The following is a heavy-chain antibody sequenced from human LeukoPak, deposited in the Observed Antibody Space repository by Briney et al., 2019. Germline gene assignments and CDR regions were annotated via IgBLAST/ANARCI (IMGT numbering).Heavy chain of an antibody. J-gene: IGHJ4*02. CDR1: GFTFTNYA. CDR3: AKGYADYGMTVFDY. Sequence: GGSLRLSCAASGFTFTNYALSWVRQAPGKGLQWVSVISSRGGTTYYADSVKGRFAVSRDKSKNTLYLQMNSLGAEDTAVYYCAKGYADYGMTVFDYWGQGTLVTVSS. D-gene: IGHD4-17*01. CDR2: ISSRGGTT. V-gene: IGHV3-23*01.